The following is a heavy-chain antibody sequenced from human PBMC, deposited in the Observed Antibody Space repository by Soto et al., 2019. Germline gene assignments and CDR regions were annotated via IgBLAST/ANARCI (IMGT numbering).Heavy chain of an antibody. Sequence: EVQLVESGGGLVQPGGSLRLSCAASGFTFSSYWMHWVRQVPGKGPVWVSRIKNDGSGTYYADSVKGRLTMSRDNAKNTVYLQMTSLRAEGTAVYYCVRGDGDYYDGNGYLGRHWGQGTLVTVSS. J-gene: IGHJ4*02. CDR2: IKNDGSGT. V-gene: IGHV3-74*01. CDR1: GFTFSSYW. D-gene: IGHD3-22*01. CDR3: VRGDGDYYDGNGYLGRH.